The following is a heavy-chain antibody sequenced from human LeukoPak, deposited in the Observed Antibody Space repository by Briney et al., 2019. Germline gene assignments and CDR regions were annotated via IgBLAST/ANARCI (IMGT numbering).Heavy chain of an antibody. CDR3: AREDSSGLDY. D-gene: IGHD3-22*01. Sequence: GSLRLSCAASGFTFSSYAIHWVRQAPGKGLEWVAVISYDGSNKYYADSVKGRFTISRDNSKNTLYLQMNSLRAEDTAVYYCAREDSSGLDYWGQGTLVTVSS. V-gene: IGHV3-30-3*01. CDR2: ISYDGSNK. J-gene: IGHJ4*02. CDR1: GFTFSSYA.